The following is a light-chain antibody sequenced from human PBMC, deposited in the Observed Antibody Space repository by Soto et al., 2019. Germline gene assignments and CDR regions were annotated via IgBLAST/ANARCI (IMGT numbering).Light chain of an antibody. V-gene: IGLV1-40*01. CDR3: QAYDYSLTASV. CDR2: GNR. Sequence: QSVLTQPPSVSGAPGQRVTISCTGTSSNLGAGYDVHWYQQLPGAAPKLVIFGNRNRPSGVPERFSGSKSGASASLAITGLQTEDEADYYCQAYDYSLTASVFGGGTKLTVL. CDR1: SSNLGAGYD. J-gene: IGLJ3*02.